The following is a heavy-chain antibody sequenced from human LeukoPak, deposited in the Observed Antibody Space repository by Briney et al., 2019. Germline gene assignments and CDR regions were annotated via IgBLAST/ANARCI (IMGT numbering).Heavy chain of an antibody. CDR1: GYSFTNYW. CDR2: IYPGDSDT. CDR3: ARQGTIVAGTLGTTFDY. D-gene: IGHD5-12*01. V-gene: IGHV5-51*01. J-gene: IGHJ4*02. Sequence: GESLKISCKASGYSFTNYWIGWVRQMPGKGLEWMGIIYPGDSDTKYSPSFQGQVTISPDKSINTAYLQWSSLRASDTAMYYCARQGTIVAGTLGTTFDYWGQGTLLTVSS.